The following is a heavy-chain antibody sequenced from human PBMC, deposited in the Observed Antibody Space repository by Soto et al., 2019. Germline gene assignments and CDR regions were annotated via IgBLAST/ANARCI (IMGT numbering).Heavy chain of an antibody. CDR3: AKEGGLSGSYYISSSFYFHY. J-gene: IGHJ4*02. CDR1: GFTFSSYG. V-gene: IGHV3-30*18. D-gene: IGHD1-26*01. Sequence: QVQLVESGGGVVQPGRSLRLSCVASGFTFSSYGMHWVRQAPGKGLEWVAIISYDGSNTYYADSVKGRFTISRDNSKNTLYLQMNSLRSEDTSVYYCAKEGGLSGSYYISSSFYFHYLGQVTLVTVSS. CDR2: ISYDGSNT.